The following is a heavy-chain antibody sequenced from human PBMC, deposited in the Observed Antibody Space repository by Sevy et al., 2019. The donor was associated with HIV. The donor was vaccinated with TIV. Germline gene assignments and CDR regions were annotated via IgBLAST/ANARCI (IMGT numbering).Heavy chain of an antibody. CDR3: ARGGYSSSRSRREFDP. CDR1: GGTFSSYA. V-gene: IGHV1-69*13. D-gene: IGHD6-13*01. J-gene: IGHJ5*02. Sequence: ASVKVSCKASGGTFSSYAISWVRQAPGQGLEWMGGIIPIFGTANYAQKFQGRVTITADESTSTAYMELSSLRSEDTAVYYCARGGYSSSRSRREFDPWGQGTLVTVSS. CDR2: IIPIFGTA.